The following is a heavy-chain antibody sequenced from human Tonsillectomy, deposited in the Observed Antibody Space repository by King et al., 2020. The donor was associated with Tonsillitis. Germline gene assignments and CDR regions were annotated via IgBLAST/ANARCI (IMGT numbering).Heavy chain of an antibody. J-gene: IGHJ4*02. CDR3: ARDPPNPWKFVGLFDY. Sequence: VQLVQSGGGLVQPGGSLRLSCAASGFTFSSYWMSWVRQAPGKGLEWVANIKEDGSEKYYVDSVKGRFTISRDNARNSLNLQMSSLRVEDTAVYYCARDPPNPWKFVGLFDYWGQGTLVTVSS. CDR1: GFTFSSYW. CDR2: IKEDGSEK. V-gene: IGHV3-7*03. D-gene: IGHD1-1*01.